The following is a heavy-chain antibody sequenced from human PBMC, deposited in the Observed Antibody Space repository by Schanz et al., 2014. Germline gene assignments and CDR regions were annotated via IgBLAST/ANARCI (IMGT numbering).Heavy chain of an antibody. CDR3: ASGSDWY. V-gene: IGHV3-21*06. CDR1: GFTFRNSA. CDR2: FSSTINYI. Sequence: GGSLRLSCAASGFTFRNSAMNCVLHAPGKRLECVASFSSTINYIYYVGSVKGRFTISRDNAKNSLFLQLDSLRGEVKAVYYCASGSDWY. D-gene: IGHD6-19*01. J-gene: IGHJ2*01.